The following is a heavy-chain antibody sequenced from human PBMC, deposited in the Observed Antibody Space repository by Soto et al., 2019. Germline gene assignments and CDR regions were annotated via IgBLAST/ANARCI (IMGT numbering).Heavy chain of an antibody. CDR3: ARHRPSSSWYPYYFDY. V-gene: IGHV5-51*01. CDR2: IYPGDSDT. J-gene: IGHJ4*02. CDR1: GYSFTSYW. D-gene: IGHD6-13*01. Sequence: GESLKISCKGSGYSFTSYWIGWVRQMPGKGLEWMGIIYPGDSDTRYSPSFQGQVTISADKSISTAYLQWSSLKASDTAMYYCARHRPSSSWYPYYFDYWGQGTLVTVSS.